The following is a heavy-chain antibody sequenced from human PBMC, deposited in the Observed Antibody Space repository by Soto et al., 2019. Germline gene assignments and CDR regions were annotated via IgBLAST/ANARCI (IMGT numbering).Heavy chain of an antibody. J-gene: IGHJ5*02. Sequence: QVQLQESGPGLVKPSQTLSLTCTVSGGSISSGGYYWSWIRQHPGKGLEWIGYIYYSGSIYYNPSLKSRVTISVDTSKNQFSLKLSYVTAADTAVYYCARYVSVLLSPSFDPWGQGTLVPVSS. CDR2: IYYSGSI. CDR3: ARYVSVLLSPSFDP. CDR1: GGSISSGGYY. V-gene: IGHV4-31*03. D-gene: IGHD2-2*01.